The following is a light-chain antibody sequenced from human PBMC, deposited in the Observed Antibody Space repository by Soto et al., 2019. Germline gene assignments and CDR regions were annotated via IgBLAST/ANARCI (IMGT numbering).Light chain of an antibody. CDR3: QQSYSTRWT. CDR1: QSISSW. J-gene: IGKJ1*01. V-gene: IGKV1-5*01. Sequence: DHPMTQSPSTLSASVGDRVNITYRASQSISSWLAWYQQKPGKAPKLLIYDASSLESGVPSRFSGSGSGTDFTLTISSLQPEDCATYYCQQSYSTRWTFGQGTKVDIK. CDR2: DAS.